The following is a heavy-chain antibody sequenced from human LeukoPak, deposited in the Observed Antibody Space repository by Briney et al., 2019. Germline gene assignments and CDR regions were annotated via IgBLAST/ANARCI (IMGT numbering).Heavy chain of an antibody. D-gene: IGHD1-7*01. CDR1: GFTFSSHA. J-gene: IGHJ4*02. V-gene: IGHV3-23*01. CDR2: ISGSGAGT. Sequence: GGSLRLSCAASGFTFSSHAMSWVRQVPGKGLEWVSGISGSGAGTYYADSVKGRFTFSRDNSKNTLSLQMNSLRAEDTAAYYCAKEGYQAGTTSKGYFDYWGQGTLVTVSS. CDR3: AKEGYQAGTTSKGYFDY.